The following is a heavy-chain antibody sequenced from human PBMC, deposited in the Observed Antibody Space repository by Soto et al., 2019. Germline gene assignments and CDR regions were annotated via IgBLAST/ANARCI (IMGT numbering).Heavy chain of an antibody. Sequence: EVQLVESGGGLVQPGGSLRLSCVASGFTFSNYGLNWVRQAPGKGLEWVSHISSSSSTINYADSVKGRFTISRDNAKNSLYLQMASLRANDTAVYYCARDTSSWYYWGQRTLVTVSS. V-gene: IGHV3-48*04. D-gene: IGHD6-13*01. J-gene: IGHJ4*02. CDR1: GFTFSNYG. CDR2: ISSSSSTI. CDR3: ARDTSSWYY.